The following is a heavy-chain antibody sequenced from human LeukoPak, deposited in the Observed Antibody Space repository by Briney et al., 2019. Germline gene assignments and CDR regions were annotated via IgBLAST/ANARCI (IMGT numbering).Heavy chain of an antibody. Sequence: SETLSLTCTVSGVSISSSSYYWGWIRQPPGKGLEWIGSIYYSGSTYYNPSLKSRVTISVDTSKNQFSLKLSSVTAADTAVYYCARQGSKTGDLALSFDYWGQGTLVTVSS. J-gene: IGHJ4*02. D-gene: IGHD7-27*01. V-gene: IGHV4-39*01. CDR1: GVSISSSSYY. CDR3: ARQGSKTGDLALSFDY. CDR2: IYYSGST.